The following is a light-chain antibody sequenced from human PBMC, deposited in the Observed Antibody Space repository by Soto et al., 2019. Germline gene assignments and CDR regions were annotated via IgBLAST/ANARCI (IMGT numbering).Light chain of an antibody. CDR2: EVS. CDR3: IQSTYLPLT. V-gene: IGKV2D-29*01. CDR1: QSLLHTDGKDH. Sequence: VLSQTPLSLSVTPGQPASISCRSNQSLLHTDGKDHLYWFLQKPGQPPQLLIYEVSNRFSGVTERFSGSGSGTDFTLKISRLAAEDVGVYYCIQSTYLPLTFGGGTKVEIK. J-gene: IGKJ4*01.